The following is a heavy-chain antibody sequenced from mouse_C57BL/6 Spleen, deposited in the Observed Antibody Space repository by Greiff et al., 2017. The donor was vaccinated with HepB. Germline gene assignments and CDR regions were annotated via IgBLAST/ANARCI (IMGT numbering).Heavy chain of an antibody. CDR3: AVITTVVAAFDY. V-gene: IGHV3-6*01. D-gene: IGHD1-1*01. CDR2: ISYDGSN. Sequence: EVQLVESGPGLVKPSQSLSLTCSVTGYSITSGYYWNWIRQFPGNKLEWMGYISYDGSNNYNPSLKNRISITRDTSKNQFFLKLNSVTTEDTATYYCAVITTVVAAFDYWGQGTTLTVSS. J-gene: IGHJ2*01. CDR1: GYSITSGYY.